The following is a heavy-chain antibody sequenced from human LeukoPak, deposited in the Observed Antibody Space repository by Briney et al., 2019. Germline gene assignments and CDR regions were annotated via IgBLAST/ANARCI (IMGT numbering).Heavy chain of an antibody. CDR1: GFTFSSYS. CDR3: ARAGAVAGTANDY. Sequence: GGSLRLSCAPSGFTFSSYSMNWVRQAPGKGLEWVSSISSSSSYIYYADSVKGRFTIYRDNAKNSLYLQMNSLRAEDTAVYYCARAGAVAGTANDYWGQGTLVTVSS. J-gene: IGHJ4*02. V-gene: IGHV3-21*01. CDR2: ISSSSSYI. D-gene: IGHD6-19*01.